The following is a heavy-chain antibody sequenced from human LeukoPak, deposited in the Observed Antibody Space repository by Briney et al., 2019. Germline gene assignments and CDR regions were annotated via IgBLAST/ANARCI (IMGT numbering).Heavy chain of an antibody. CDR3: AKDDEYYDYVWGSYRPHKFDY. V-gene: IGHV3-30*02. D-gene: IGHD3-16*02. J-gene: IGHJ4*02. Sequence: GGSQTLSCAASGFTFSSYGMLWVRQAPGKGLEWVAFIRYDGNNKYYADSVKGRFTISRDNSKNTLYLQMHSLRDEDTAVYYCAKDDEYYDYVWGSYRPHKFDYWGQGTLVTVSS. CDR1: GFTFSSYG. CDR2: IRYDGNNK.